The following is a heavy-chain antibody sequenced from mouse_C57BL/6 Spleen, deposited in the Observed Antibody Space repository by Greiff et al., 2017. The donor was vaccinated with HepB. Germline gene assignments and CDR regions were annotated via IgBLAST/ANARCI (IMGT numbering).Heavy chain of an antibody. V-gene: IGHV1-26*01. CDR1: GYTFTDYY. J-gene: IGHJ3*01. Sequence: EVQLQQSGPELVKPGASVKLSCKASGYTFTDYYMNWVKQSHGKSLEWIGDINPNNGGTSYNQKFKGKATLTVDKSSSTAYMELRSLTSEDSAVYYCARWGDYDGRFAYWGQGTLVTVSA. CDR2: INPNNGGT. CDR3: ARWGDYDGRFAY. D-gene: IGHD2-4*01.